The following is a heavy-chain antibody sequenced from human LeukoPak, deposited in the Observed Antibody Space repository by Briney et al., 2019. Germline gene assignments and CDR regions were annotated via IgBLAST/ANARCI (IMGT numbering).Heavy chain of an antibody. D-gene: IGHD4-17*01. V-gene: IGHV3-7*03. CDR2: IKQDGSEK. CDR1: GFTFSSYW. J-gene: IGHJ4*02. CDR3: ARGQTTVTN. Sequence: GGSLRLSCAAFGFTFSSYWTSWVRQAPGKGLEWVANIKQDGSEKYYLDSVKGRFTISRDNAKNSLYLQMNSLRAEDTAVYYCARGQTTVTNWGQGTLVTVSS.